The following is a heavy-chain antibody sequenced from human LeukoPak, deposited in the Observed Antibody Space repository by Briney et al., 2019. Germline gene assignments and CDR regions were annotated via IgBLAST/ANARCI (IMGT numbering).Heavy chain of an antibody. J-gene: IGHJ4*02. Sequence: GGSLRLSCVASGLTLSNFWMTWVRQAPGKGLEWVASINQDGGEKYYVDSVKGRFIISRDNAKNSVYLQMNSLRAEDTAVYYCARGPGSRGIFDYWGQGTLVTVSS. V-gene: IGHV3-7*03. D-gene: IGHD3-10*01. CDR3: ARGPGSRGIFDY. CDR2: INQDGGEK. CDR1: GLTLSNFW.